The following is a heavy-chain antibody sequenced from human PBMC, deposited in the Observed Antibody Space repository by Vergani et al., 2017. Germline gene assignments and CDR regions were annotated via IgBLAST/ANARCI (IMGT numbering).Heavy chain of an antibody. CDR3: ARHDPYCSGGSCYYYYYYGMDV. J-gene: IGHJ6*02. V-gene: IGHV1-69*01. Sequence: QVQLVQSGAEVKKPGSSVKVSCKASGGTFSSYAISWVRQAPGQGLEWMGGIIPIFGTANYAQRFQGRVTITADESTSTAYMELSSLRSEDTAVYYCARHDPYCSGGSCYYYYYYGMDVWGQGTTVTVSS. CDR1: GGTFSSYA. D-gene: IGHD2-15*01. CDR2: IIPIFGTA.